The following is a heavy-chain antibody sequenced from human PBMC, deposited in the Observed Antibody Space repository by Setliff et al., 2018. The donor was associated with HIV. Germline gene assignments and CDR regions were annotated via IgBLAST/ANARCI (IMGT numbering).Heavy chain of an antibody. V-gene: IGHV4-39*07. Sequence: SETLSLTCTVSGGSISSSSYYWGWIRQPPGKGLEWIGSIYYSGSTYYNPSLKSRVTMSVDTSKNQFSLKLSSVTAEDTAVYYCASVPKERSASYYYYYYMDVWGKGTTVTVSS. J-gene: IGHJ6*03. CDR1: GGSISSSSYY. CDR3: ASVPKERSASYYYYYYMDV. D-gene: IGHD2-2*01. CDR2: IYYSGST.